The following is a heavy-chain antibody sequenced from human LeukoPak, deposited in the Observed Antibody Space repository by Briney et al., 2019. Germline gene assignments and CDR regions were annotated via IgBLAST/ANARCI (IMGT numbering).Heavy chain of an antibody. CDR2: IYYSGST. V-gene: IGHV4-59*08. CDR3: ARSARSVGSSWYFDY. J-gene: IGHJ4*02. D-gene: IGHD6-13*01. CDR1: GGSIETYY. Sequence: LETLSLTCSVSGGSIETYYWSWIRQPPGKGLGWICYIYYSGSTNYNPSLKSRVTMSVDTSKNQFSLRLKSVTAADTAVYYCARSARSVGSSWYFDYWGQGTLVTAST.